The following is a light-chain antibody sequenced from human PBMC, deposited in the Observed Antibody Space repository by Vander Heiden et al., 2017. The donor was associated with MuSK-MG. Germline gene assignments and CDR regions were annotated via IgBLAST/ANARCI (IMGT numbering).Light chain of an antibody. CDR2: DVS. CDR1: SSDVGGYYY. Sequence: QSALTQPRSVSGSPGQSVNISCTGPSSDVGGYYYVSWFQQHAGQAPKLMIYDVSKRPSGVPDRFSGSKSGNTASLTISGLQAEDEADYYCCSYAGSYTGVFGGGTKLTVL. V-gene: IGLV2-11*01. CDR3: CSYAGSYTGV. J-gene: IGLJ3*02.